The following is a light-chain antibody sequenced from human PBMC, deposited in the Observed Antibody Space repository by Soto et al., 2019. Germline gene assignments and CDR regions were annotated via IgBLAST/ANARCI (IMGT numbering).Light chain of an antibody. J-gene: IGKJ1*01. V-gene: IGKV3-20*01. CDR2: GAS. CDR1: QSVRSTH. CDR3: QQYGSSGT. Sequence: EIVLTQSPGTLSLSPGERATLSCRASQSVRSTHLACYQLKPGQAPRLLIYGASTRATGIPDRFSGSGSGTDFTLTISRLEPEDFAVYYCQQYGSSGTFGQGTKVDIK.